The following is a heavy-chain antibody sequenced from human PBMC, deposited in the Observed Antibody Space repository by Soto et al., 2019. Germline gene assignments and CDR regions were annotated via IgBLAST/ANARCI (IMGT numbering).Heavy chain of an antibody. CDR3: ARGGNNGWSLDY. D-gene: IGHD6-19*01. CDR2: IWYVGSNK. J-gene: IGHJ4*02. Sequence: QVQLVESGGGVVQPGRSLRLSCAASGFTFSNYAMHWVRQAPGKGLEWVAIIWYVGSNKYYADSVEGRFTISRDNSKNTLDLQLNSLRAEDTAVYYCARGGNNGWSLDYWGQGTLVTVSS. V-gene: IGHV3-33*01. CDR1: GFTFSNYA.